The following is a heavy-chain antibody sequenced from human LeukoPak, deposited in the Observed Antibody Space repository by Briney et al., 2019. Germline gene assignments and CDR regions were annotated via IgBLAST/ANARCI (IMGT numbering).Heavy chain of an antibody. CDR1: GGTFSSYA. D-gene: IGHD3-10*01. J-gene: IGHJ6*02. Sequence: GASVKVSCKASGGTFSSYAISWVRQAPGQGLEWMGGIIPIFGTANYAQKFQGRVTITADESTSTAYMELSSLRSEDTAVYYCAKRSRRLTLVRGVPREDVWGQGTTVTVSS. CDR2: IIPIFGTA. CDR3: AKRSRRLTLVRGVPREDV. V-gene: IGHV1-69*13.